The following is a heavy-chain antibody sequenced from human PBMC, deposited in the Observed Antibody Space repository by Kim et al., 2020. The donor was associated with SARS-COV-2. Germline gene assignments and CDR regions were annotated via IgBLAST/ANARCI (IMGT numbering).Heavy chain of an antibody. D-gene: IGHD3-22*01. Sequence: YAQKLQGRVTMTTDTSTSTAYMELRSLRSDDTAVYYCARVDYYDSSGGDYWGQGTLVTVSS. CDR3: ARVDYYDSSGGDY. J-gene: IGHJ4*02. V-gene: IGHV1-18*01.